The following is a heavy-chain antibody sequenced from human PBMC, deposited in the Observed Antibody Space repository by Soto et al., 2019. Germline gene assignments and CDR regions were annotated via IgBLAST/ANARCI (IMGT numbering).Heavy chain of an antibody. J-gene: IGHJ6*02. CDR2: ISGSGGST. Sequence: EVQLLESGGGLVQPGGSLRLSCAASGFTFSSYAMSWVRQAPGKGLEWVSAISGSGGSTYYADSVKGRFTISRDNSKNTLYLQMNSLRAEXTXVXXXXXDQRSGYYRYYYYGMDVWGQGTTVTVXS. CDR1: GFTFSSYA. CDR3: XXDQRSGYYRYYYYGMDV. V-gene: IGHV3-23*01. D-gene: IGHD5-12*01.